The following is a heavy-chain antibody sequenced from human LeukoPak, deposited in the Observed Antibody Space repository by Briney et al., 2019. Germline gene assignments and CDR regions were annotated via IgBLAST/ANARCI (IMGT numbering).Heavy chain of an antibody. CDR3: AKDLPELLWFGELSEDPNAFDI. Sequence: GGSLRLSCAASGFTFSNYAMTWVRQAPGKGLEWVSSISSSSIYVSYADSVKGRFTISRDNSKNTLYLQMNSLRAEDTAVYYCAKDLPELLWFGELSEDPNAFDIWGQGTMVTVSS. V-gene: IGHV3-23*01. CDR2: ISSSSIYV. J-gene: IGHJ3*02. D-gene: IGHD3-10*01. CDR1: GFTFSNYA.